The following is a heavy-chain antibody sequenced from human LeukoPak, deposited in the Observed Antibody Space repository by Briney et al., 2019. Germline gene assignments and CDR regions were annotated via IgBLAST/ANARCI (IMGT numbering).Heavy chain of an antibody. CDR2: IRWNSGSI. D-gene: IGHD3-3*01. V-gene: IGHV3-9*03. Sequence: GGSLRLSCAASGFTFDDYAMHWVRQAPGKGLEWVSGIRWNSGSIGYADSVKGRFTISRDNAKNSLYLQMNSLRAEDMALYYCARSKIRFLEWPVDYWGQGTLVTVSS. CDR3: ARSKIRFLEWPVDY. J-gene: IGHJ4*02. CDR1: GFTFDDYA.